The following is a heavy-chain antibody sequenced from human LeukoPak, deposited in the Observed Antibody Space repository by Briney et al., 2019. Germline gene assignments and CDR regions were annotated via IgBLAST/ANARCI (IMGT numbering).Heavy chain of an antibody. CDR3: ARHMSYYYYYGMDV. CDR2: LDDSGST. CDR1: GGSISSYH. J-gene: IGHJ6*02. D-gene: IGHD3-10*02. Sequence: PETLSLTCTVSGGSISSYHWIWIRQPPGKGLEWIGYLDDSGSTNYNPSLKSRVIISVDTSKTQFSLKLNSVTAADTAVYYCARHMSYYYYYGMDVWGQGTTVTVSS. V-gene: IGHV4-59*08.